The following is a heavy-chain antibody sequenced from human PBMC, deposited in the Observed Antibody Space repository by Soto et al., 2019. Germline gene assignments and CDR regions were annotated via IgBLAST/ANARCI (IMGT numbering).Heavy chain of an antibody. CDR3: GHRRGDLLTGYYYFDN. Sequence: QITLKESGPTLVKPTQTLTLTCTFSGFSLNTRGVGVGWIRQTPGKALEWLALISWDGEKRYSPSLKSRLTITKDTYENQVVLTMTNMAPVDAATYYRGHRRGDLLTGYYYFDNWGQGTLFPVSS. CDR2: ISWDGEK. CDR1: GFSLNTRGVG. J-gene: IGHJ4*02. V-gene: IGHV2-5*02. D-gene: IGHD3-9*01.